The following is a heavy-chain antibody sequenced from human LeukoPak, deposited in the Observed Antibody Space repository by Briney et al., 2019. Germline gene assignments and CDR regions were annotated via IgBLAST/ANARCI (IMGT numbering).Heavy chain of an antibody. CDR2: INPNSGVT. CDR3: NXXXXXXTSSCLGDH. Sequence: MXXVRQAPGQGXEXXXXINPNSGVTNFAQKFQGRVSMTRDTXXXTAYMDLGRLRSDDTAVYYCNXXXXXXTSSCLGDHWGQGTMVTVSS. J-gene: IGHJ4*02. D-gene: IGHD3-16*01. V-gene: IGHV1-2*02.